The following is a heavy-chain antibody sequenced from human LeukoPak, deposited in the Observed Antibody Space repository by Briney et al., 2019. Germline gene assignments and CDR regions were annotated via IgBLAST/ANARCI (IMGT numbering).Heavy chain of an antibody. CDR3: VRKFATGD. J-gene: IGHJ4*02. D-gene: IGHD1-14*01. CDR1: GFTFSSHL. Sequence: GGSLRLSCAASGFTFSSHLMHWVRQAQGTGLVWVSSVKSDGTATNYADSVKGRFTICRDNAKNTLYLQMNSLRVGDTAVYYCVRKFATGDWGQGTLVTVSS. V-gene: IGHV3-74*01. CDR2: VKSDGTAT.